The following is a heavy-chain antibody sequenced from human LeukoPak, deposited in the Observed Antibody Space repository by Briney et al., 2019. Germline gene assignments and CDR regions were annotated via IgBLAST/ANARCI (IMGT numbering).Heavy chain of an antibody. Sequence: SETLSLTCTVSGGSISSYYWSWIRQPPGKGLKWIGYIYYSGSTNYNPSLKSRVTISVDTSKNQFSLKLSSVTAADTAVYYCARDSRGSYLGYWGQGTLVTVSS. CDR1: GGSISSYY. V-gene: IGHV4-59*01. D-gene: IGHD1-26*01. J-gene: IGHJ4*02. CDR2: IYYSGST. CDR3: ARDSRGSYLGY.